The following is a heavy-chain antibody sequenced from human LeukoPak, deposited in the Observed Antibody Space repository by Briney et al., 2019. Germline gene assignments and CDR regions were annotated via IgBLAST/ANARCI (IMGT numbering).Heavy chain of an antibody. V-gene: IGHV3-7*04. CDR2: IKHDGSYK. Sequence: GEPVTLPCAASGLPPSSYSMSWVRKAPGKGLECVANIKHDGSYKYNVYSVRRRFTISRDNSHNSPHLQMNSLRADATAEYFCARDRGSTWFPYWGQGTLVTVSS. D-gene: IGHD2/OR15-2a*01. CDR3: ARDRGSTWFPY. J-gene: IGHJ4*02. CDR1: GLPPSSYS.